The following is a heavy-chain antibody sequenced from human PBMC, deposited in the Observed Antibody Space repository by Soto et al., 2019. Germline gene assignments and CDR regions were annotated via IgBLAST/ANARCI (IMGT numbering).Heavy chain of an antibody. CDR2: ISGSGGST. J-gene: IGHJ3*02. CDR1: GFTFSSYA. D-gene: IGHD2-15*01. Sequence: GGSLRLSCAASGFTFSSYAMSWVRQAPGKGLEWVSAISGSGGSTYYADSVKGRFTISRDNSKNTLDLQMNSLRAEDTAVYYCAKLSVPGDRYCSGGSCADAFDIWGQGTMVTVSS. CDR3: AKLSVPGDRYCSGGSCADAFDI. V-gene: IGHV3-23*01.